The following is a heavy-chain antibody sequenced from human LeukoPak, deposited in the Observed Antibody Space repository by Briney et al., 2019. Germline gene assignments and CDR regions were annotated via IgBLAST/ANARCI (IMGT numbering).Heavy chain of an antibody. J-gene: IGHJ4*02. CDR2: ISGSGGST. CDR3: ALSSSWYGGFFDY. V-gene: IGHV3-23*01. D-gene: IGHD6-13*01. Sequence: QPGGSLRLSCAASGFTFSSYAMSWVRQAPGKGLEWVSAISGSGGSTYYADSVKGRFTISRDNSKNTLYLQMNSLRAEDTAVYYCALSSSWYGGFFDYWGQGTLVTVSS. CDR1: GFTFSSYA.